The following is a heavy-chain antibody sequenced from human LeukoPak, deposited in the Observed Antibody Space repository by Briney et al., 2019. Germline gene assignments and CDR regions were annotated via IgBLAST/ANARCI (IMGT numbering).Heavy chain of an antibody. CDR2: IWHDGSNK. CDR3: ARDWMGSTRLAGDY. J-gene: IGHJ4*02. Sequence: GGSLRLSCAASGFTFNGYAMHWVRQAQGKGLEWVAVIWHDGSNKYYADSVKGRFTISRDNSKNTVYLQMNSLRAEDTAVYYCARDWMGSTRLAGDYWGQGTLVTVSS. CDR1: GFTFNGYA. D-gene: IGHD2/OR15-2a*01. V-gene: IGHV3-33*01.